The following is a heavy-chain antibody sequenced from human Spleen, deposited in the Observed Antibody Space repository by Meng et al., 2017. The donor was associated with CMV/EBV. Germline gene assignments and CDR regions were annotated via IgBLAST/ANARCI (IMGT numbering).Heavy chain of an antibody. Sequence: QVQLLESGGGVVQPGGSLRLPWAASGFTFSSYGMHWVRQDPGQGLEWVAFIRYDGSNKYYADSVKGRFTISRDNSKNTLYLQMNSLRAEDTAVYYCAKVDSSGWGFDYWGQGTLVTVSS. CDR1: GFTFSSYG. CDR2: IRYDGSNK. D-gene: IGHD6-19*01. V-gene: IGHV3-30*02. CDR3: AKVDSSGWGFDY. J-gene: IGHJ4*02.